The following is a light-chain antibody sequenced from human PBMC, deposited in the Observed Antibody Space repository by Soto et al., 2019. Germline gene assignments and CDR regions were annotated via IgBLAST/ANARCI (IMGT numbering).Light chain of an antibody. J-gene: IGKJ4*01. V-gene: IGKV3-11*01. CDR1: QSVRTY. Sequence: EIVLTQSPVTLSLSPGERATLSCRASQSVRTYLAWYQVKPGQAPRLLINDASNRATGIPARFSGSGSGTDFTLTISSLEPEDFAVYYCQQRSNWPLTFGGGTKVEIK. CDR2: DAS. CDR3: QQRSNWPLT.